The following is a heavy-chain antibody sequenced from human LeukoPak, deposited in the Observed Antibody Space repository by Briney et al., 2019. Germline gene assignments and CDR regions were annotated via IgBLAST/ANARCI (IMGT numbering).Heavy chain of an antibody. CDR2: MNPNSGNT. D-gene: IGHD6-13*01. CDR3: ARGLRSSWYIGTYYYYGMDV. Sequence: ASVKVSCKASGYTFTSYDINWVRQATGQGLEWMGWMNPNSGNTGYAQKFQGRVTMTRNTSISTAYMELSSLRSEDTAVYYCARGLRSSWYIGTYYYYGMDVWGQGTTVTVSS. J-gene: IGHJ6*02. V-gene: IGHV1-8*01. CDR1: GYTFTSYD.